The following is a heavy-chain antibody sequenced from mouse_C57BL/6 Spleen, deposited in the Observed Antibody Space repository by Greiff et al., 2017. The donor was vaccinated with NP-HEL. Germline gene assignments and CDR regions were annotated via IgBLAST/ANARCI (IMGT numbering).Heavy chain of an antibody. CDR1: GFTFSSYA. CDR2: ISDGGSYT. D-gene: IGHD4-1*01. CDR3: ARDQANWDDAMDY. V-gene: IGHV5-4*01. Sequence: EVMLVESGGGLVKPGGSLQLSCAASGFTFSSYAMSWVRQTPEKRLEWVATISDGGSYTYYPENVKGRFTISRDNAKNNWYLQMSHLKSEDTAMYYCARDQANWDDAMDYWGQGTSVTVSS. J-gene: IGHJ4*01.